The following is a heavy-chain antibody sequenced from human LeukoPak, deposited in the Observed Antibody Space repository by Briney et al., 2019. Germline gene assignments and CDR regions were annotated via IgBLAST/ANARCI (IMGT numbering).Heavy chain of an antibody. J-gene: IGHJ4*02. Sequence: PSETLSLTCTVSGGSISSSTYYWGWIRQPPGKGLQWIGSISYSGNTYYNPSLKSRVTIFVDTSKSQFSLKLSSVTAADTAVYYCARLDYGDYRYWGQGTLVTVSS. CDR1: GGSISSSTYY. D-gene: IGHD4-17*01. V-gene: IGHV4-39*01. CDR3: ARLDYGDYRY. CDR2: ISYSGNT.